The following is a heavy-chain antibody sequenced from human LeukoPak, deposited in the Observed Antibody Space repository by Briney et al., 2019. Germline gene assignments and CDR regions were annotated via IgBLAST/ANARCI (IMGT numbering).Heavy chain of an antibody. Sequence: GGSLRLSCAASGFTFYSYAMTWVRQAPGKGLVWVSAISGSGGSTYYADSVKGRFTISRDNSKNTLYLQMSSLRAEDTALYYCAKYNSDWYDDYWGQGTLVTVSS. D-gene: IGHD6-19*01. CDR3: AKYNSDWYDDY. CDR2: ISGSGGST. CDR1: GFTFYSYA. V-gene: IGHV3-23*01. J-gene: IGHJ4*02.